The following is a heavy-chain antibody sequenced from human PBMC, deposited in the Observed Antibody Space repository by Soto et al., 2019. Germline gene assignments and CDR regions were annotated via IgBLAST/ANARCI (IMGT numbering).Heavy chain of an antibody. CDR3: ARDGTYYYDSSGYYSKPNDFDY. CDR2: INPSGGST. CDR1: GYTFTSYY. V-gene: IGHV1-46*01. Sequence: GASVNVSCKASGYTFTSYYMHWVRQAPGQGLEWMGIINPSGGSTSYAQKFQGRVTMTRDTSTSTVYMELSSLRSEDTAVYYCARDGTYYYDSSGYYSKPNDFDYWGQGTLVTVSS. D-gene: IGHD3-22*01. J-gene: IGHJ4*02.